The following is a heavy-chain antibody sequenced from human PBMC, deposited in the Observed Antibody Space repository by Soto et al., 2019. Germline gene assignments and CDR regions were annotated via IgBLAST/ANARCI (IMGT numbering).Heavy chain of an antibody. CDR1: GGSISSYY. J-gene: IGHJ4*02. CDR2: IYYSGST. Sequence: SDTLSLTFTVSGGSISSYYWSWIRQPPGKGLEWIGYIYYSGSTNYNPSLKSLVTISVDTSKNQFSLKLSSVTAADTAVYYCARGSNVGGVAXWGQGTLVTVSX. D-gene: IGHD2-21*01. V-gene: IGHV4-59*01. CDR3: ARGSNVGGVAX.